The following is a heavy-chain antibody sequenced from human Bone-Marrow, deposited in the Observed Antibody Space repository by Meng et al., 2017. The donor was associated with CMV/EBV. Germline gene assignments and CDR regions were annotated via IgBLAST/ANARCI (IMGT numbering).Heavy chain of an antibody. CDR3: ATCSLVGATCAFSI. V-gene: IGHV3-30-3*01. J-gene: IGHJ3*02. D-gene: IGHD1-26*01. Sequence: GESLNISCAASGFTFSSYAMHWVRQAPGKGLEWVAVISYDGSNKYYAGSVKGRFTISRDNSKNTLYLQMNSLRADDTAVYYCATCSLVGATCAFSIWGQGTMVTVSS. CDR1: GFTFSSYA. CDR2: ISYDGSNK.